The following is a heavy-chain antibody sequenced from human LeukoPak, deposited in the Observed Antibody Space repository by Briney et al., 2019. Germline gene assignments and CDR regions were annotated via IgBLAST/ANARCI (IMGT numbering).Heavy chain of an antibody. CDR1: GGSISSYY. CDR3: ARAPEAVAGTGAFDI. D-gene: IGHD6-19*01. V-gene: IGHV4-59*01. J-gene: IGHJ3*02. Sequence: SETLSLTCTVSGGSISSYYWSWIRQPPGKGLEWIGYIYYSGSTNYNPSLKSRVTISVDTSKNQFSLKLSSVTAADTAVYYCARAPEAVAGTGAFDIWGQGTTVTVSS. CDR2: IYYSGST.